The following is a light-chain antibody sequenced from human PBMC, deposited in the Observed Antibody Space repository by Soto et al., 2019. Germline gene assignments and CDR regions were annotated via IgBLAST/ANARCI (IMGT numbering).Light chain of an antibody. CDR3: SSYTVSGEPYV. CDR1: SSYFGNLYDS. J-gene: IGLJ1*01. V-gene: IGLV2-14*03. CDR2: DVT. Sequence: QSALTQPASVSVSPGQSVTISCSGSSSYFGNLYDSVSLYQQHPGKAPKLIIYDVTNRASGVSSLFSGSKSVNTASLNISGIQAEDEADYYCSSYTVSGEPYVFGTGTXVTVL.